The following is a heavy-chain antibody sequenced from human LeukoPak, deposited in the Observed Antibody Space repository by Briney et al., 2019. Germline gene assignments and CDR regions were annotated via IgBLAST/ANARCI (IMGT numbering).Heavy chain of an antibody. CDR1: GFTFSSYA. J-gene: IGHJ4*02. V-gene: IGHV3-23*01. D-gene: IGHD6-19*01. CDR2: ISGSGGST. Sequence: GGSLRLSCAASGFTFSSYAMSWVRQAPGKGLEWVSAISGSGGSTYYADSVKGRFTISRDNSKNTLYLQMNSLRVEDTALYYCAKDPVAGAKGGGADFDYWGQGTLVTVSS. CDR3: AKDPVAGAKGGGADFDY.